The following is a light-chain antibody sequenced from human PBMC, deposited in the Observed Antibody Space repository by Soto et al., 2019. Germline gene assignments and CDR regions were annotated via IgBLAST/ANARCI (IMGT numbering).Light chain of an antibody. CDR2: AAS. J-gene: IGKJ4*01. CDR3: LQDFNVPHT. V-gene: IGKV1-6*02. CDR1: QDIRTG. Sequence: ASQMTPSPSSLYASVGDRVTITCRASQDIRTGLGWYQQKPGQAPNLLIYAASNLEDGAPSRFSGNGSGTDFTLTISSLQPEDFATYYCLQDFNVPHTFGGGTKVEVK.